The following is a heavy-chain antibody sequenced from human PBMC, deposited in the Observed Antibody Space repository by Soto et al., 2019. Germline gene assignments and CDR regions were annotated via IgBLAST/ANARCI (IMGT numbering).Heavy chain of an antibody. V-gene: IGHV3-33*01. D-gene: IGHD3-10*01. CDR1: GFTFSSYG. CDR2: IWYDGSNK. J-gene: IGHJ3*02. Sequence: GGSLRLSCAASGFTFSSYGMHWVRQAPGKGLEWVAVIWYDGSNKYYADSVKGRFTISRDNSKNTLYLQMNSLRAEDTAVYYCARAGDLLWFGELLFDAFDIWGQGTMVTVSS. CDR3: ARAGDLLWFGELLFDAFDI.